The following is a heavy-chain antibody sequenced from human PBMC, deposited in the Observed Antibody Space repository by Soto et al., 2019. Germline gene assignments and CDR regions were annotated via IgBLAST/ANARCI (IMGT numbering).Heavy chain of an antibody. Sequence: QVQLVESGGGVVQPGRSLRLSCAVSGFTYSSYGMHWVRQAPGKGLEWVAVIWYDGSNKYYADSVKGRFIISRDDSKNTLSLQMNSLRAEDTAVYYCARDSAWPFDSWGQGTLVTVSS. CDR3: ARDSAWPFDS. J-gene: IGHJ4*02. CDR2: IWYDGSNK. V-gene: IGHV3-33*01. CDR1: GFTYSSYG.